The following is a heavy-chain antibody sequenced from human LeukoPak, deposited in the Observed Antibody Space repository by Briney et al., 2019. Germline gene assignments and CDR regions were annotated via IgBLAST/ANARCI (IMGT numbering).Heavy chain of an antibody. CDR3: ARLSVRGVIPFDY. D-gene: IGHD3-10*01. V-gene: IGHV4-39*01. CDR2: IYYSGST. CDR1: GGSISSSSYY. Sequence: PSETLSLTCTVSGGSISSSSYYWGWIRQPPGKGLEWIGSIYYSGSTYYNPSLKSRVTISVDTSKNQFSLKLSSVTAADTAVYYSARLSVRGVIPFDYWGQGTLVTVSS. J-gene: IGHJ4*02.